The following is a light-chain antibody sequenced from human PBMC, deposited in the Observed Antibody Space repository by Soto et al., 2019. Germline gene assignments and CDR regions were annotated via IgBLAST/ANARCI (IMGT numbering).Light chain of an antibody. CDR1: QSVSSSY. CDR2: GAS. CDR3: HQYGSSALT. V-gene: IGKV3-20*01. J-gene: IGKJ4*01. Sequence: EIVLTQSPGTLSLSPGERATLSCRASQSVSSSYLAWYQQKPGQAPRLVIYGASSRATGIPDRFSGSGSGTDFTLTISRLEPEDFAVYFCHQYGSSALTFGGGTKVEIK.